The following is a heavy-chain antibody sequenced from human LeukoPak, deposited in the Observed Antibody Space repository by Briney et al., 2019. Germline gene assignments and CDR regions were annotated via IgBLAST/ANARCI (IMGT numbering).Heavy chain of an antibody. V-gene: IGHV4-39*07. CDR3: ASNQWPNWYFDL. Sequence: PSETLSLTCTVSGGSINSSGYYWGWIRQPPGKGLEWIGSIYYSGSTFYNPSLKSRVTISMDTSKNQFSLKLSSVTAADTAIYYCASNQWPNWYFDLWGRGTLVTVSS. J-gene: IGHJ2*01. D-gene: IGHD6-19*01. CDR2: IYYSGST. CDR1: GGSINSSGYY.